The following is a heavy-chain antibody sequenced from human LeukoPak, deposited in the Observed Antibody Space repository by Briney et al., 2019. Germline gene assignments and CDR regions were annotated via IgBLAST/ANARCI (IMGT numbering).Heavy chain of an antibody. J-gene: IGHJ4*02. D-gene: IGHD3-10*01. CDR3: AKTYPPLITMVRGVITQFDY. CDR2: ISYDGSNK. V-gene: IGHV3-30*18. CDR1: GFTFSSYG. Sequence: GGSLRLSCAASGFTFSSYGMHWVRQAPGKGLEWVAVISYDGSNKYYADSVKGRFTISRDNSKNTLYLQMNSLRAEDTAVYYCAKTYPPLITMVRGVITQFDYWGQGTLVTVSS.